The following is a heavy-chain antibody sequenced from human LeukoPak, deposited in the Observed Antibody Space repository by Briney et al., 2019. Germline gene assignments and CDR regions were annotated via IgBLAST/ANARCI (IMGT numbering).Heavy chain of an antibody. J-gene: IGHJ6*02. D-gene: IGHD3-10*01. CDR3: ATRSGSYSDDYYYYYMDV. Sequence: GESLQISCQGSGYIFSDYLIAWVRQMPGKGLEWMGIIYPADSNTRYRPSFQGQVTISADKSITTAYLQWSSLKASDTAMYYCATRSGSYSDDYYYYYMDVWGQGTTVTVSS. V-gene: IGHV5-51*01. CDR1: GYIFSDYL. CDR2: IYPADSNT.